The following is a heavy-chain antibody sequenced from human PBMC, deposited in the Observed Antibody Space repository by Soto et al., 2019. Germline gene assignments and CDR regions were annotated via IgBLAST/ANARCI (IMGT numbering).Heavy chain of an antibody. CDR1: GGSVSSGSYY. D-gene: IGHD3-3*01. CDR3: ASNIRFFRSDPRAFQIDY. J-gene: IGHJ4*02. Sequence: QVQLQESGPGLVKPSETLSLTCTVSGGSVSSGSYYWSWIRQPPGKGLEWLGYIYYSGSTNYNPSLRRGVNIAVNESKNQFALKLSSVTSADTAVYYCASNIRFFRSDPRAFQIDYWGQRTLVTVSS. V-gene: IGHV4-61*01. CDR2: IYYSGST.